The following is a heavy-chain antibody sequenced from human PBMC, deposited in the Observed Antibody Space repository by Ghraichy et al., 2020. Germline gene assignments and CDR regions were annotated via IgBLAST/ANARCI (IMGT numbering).Heavy chain of an antibody. CDR2: ITASSSTI. V-gene: IGHV3-48*02. J-gene: IGHJ6*02. Sequence: GGSLRLSCAASGFTFTKSDMNWVRQAPGKGLEWISYITASSSTIYYADSVKGRFTISRDSAKNSLYLQMDSLRDDDTAVYYCARDGAVFFVESAMDVWGQGTTVTVS. CDR1: GFTFTKSD. D-gene: IGHD3-3*01. CDR3: ARDGAVFFVESAMDV.